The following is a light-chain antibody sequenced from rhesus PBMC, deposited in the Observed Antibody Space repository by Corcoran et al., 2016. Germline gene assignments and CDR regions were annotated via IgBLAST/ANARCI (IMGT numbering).Light chain of an antibody. Sequence: EIVMTQSPATLALSPGERATLSCRASQSVSMFLGWYQQKPGQAPRLLIYGASSRATGIPDRFRGRGSGTEFTLTISSLEPEDVGVYFCLQSSSWPYSFGQGTKVEIK. CDR1: QSVSMF. J-gene: IGKJ2*01. CDR2: GAS. CDR3: LQSSSWPYS. V-gene: IGKV3-24*03.